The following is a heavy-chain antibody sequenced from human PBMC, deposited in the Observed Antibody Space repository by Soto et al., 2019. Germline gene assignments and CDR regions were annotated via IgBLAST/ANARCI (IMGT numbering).Heavy chain of an antibody. CDR1: GFIFRSYV. D-gene: IGHD2-2*01. CDR3: ARVGYCTSTSSNCPFES. Sequence: GGSLRLSCETSGFIFRSYVMHWVRQAPGKGLEWVAVVWYDGSNKDYGESVKGRFTVSRDDSKNTLYLQMNNLRADETAVYYCARVGYCTSTSSNCPFESWGQGTLVTVSS. J-gene: IGHJ4*02. CDR2: VWYDGSNK. V-gene: IGHV3-33*01.